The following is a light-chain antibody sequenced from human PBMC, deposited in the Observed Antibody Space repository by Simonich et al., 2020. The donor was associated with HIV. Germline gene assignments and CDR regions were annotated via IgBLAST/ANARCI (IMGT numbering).Light chain of an antibody. CDR2: DAS. CDR3: QQRSNWIT. V-gene: IGKV3-11*01. CDR1: QSVSSY. Sequence: EIVLTQSPATLSLSPGERATLSCRASQSVSSYLAWYQQKPGQAPRLLIYDASKRANGIPARFSGSGSGTDFTLTISSLEPEDFAVYYCQQRSNWITFGQGTRLEIK. J-gene: IGKJ5*01.